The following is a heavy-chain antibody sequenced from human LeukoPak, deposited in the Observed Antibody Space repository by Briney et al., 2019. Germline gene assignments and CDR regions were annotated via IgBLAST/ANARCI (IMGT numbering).Heavy chain of an antibody. J-gene: IGHJ4*02. CDR1: GGSISSGDYY. Sequence: SETLSLTCTVSGGSISSGDYYWSWIRQSPGKGLEWIGYVFYSGSTYYNPSLKSRVTISVDTSKNHFSLKLSSVTAADTAVYYCARLYAGTRPPDYWGQGTLVTVSS. D-gene: IGHD2-2*02. V-gene: IGHV4-30-4*01. CDR3: ARLYAGTRPPDY. CDR2: VFYSGST.